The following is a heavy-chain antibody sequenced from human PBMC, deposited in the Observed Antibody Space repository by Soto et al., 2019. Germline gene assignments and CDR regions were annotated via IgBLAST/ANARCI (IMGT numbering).Heavy chain of an antibody. CDR3: ARDHGDKYQLLLSRRQNWFDP. Sequence: QVQLVQSGAEVKKPGSSVKVSCKASGGTFSSYAISWVRQAPGQGLEWMGIINPSGGSTSYAQKFQGRVTMTRDTSTSTVYMELSSLRSEDTAVYYCARDHGDKYQLLLSRRQNWFDPWGQGTLVTVSS. V-gene: IGHV1-46*01. CDR2: INPSGGST. D-gene: IGHD2-2*01. CDR1: GGTFSSYA. J-gene: IGHJ5*02.